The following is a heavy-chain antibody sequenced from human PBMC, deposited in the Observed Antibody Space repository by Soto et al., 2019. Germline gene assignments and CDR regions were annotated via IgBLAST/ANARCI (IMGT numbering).Heavy chain of an antibody. CDR1: GFTFSSYA. CDR3: AKDLSSNSGYAPNWFDP. CDR2: ISGSDSST. Sequence: GGSLRLSCAASGFTFSSYAMNWVRQAPGKGLEWVSVISGSDSSTYYADSVKGRFTISRDNSKNTLYVQMNSLRAEDTAIYYCAKDLSSNSGYAPNWFDPWGQGTLVTVSS. J-gene: IGHJ5*02. V-gene: IGHV3-23*01. D-gene: IGHD5-12*01.